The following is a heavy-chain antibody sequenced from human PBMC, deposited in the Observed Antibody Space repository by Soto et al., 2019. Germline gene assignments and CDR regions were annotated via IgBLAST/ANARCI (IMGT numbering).Heavy chain of an antibody. V-gene: IGHV3-74*02. Sequence: EVELVESGGGLVKPGGSLTLSCAASGFSFKNAWMNWVRQAAGKGLVWVSRINMDGSSTNYADSVKGRFTISRDNAKNTLYPQMNSLRVDDTAVYYCARGPRGLYHHDYWGQGALVTVSS. J-gene: IGHJ4*02. D-gene: IGHD2-2*01. CDR1: GFSFKNAW. CDR2: INMDGSST. CDR3: ARGPRGLYHHDY.